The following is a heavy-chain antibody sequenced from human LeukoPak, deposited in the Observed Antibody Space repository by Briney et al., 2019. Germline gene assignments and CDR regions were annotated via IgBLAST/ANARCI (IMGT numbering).Heavy chain of an antibody. CDR1: GFTFSSYW. V-gene: IGHV3-7*01. CDR2: IKQDGSEK. CDR3: ARERARDYYDSSGYSDYFDY. D-gene: IGHD3-22*01. J-gene: IGHJ4*02. Sequence: GGSLRLSCAASGFTFSSYWMSWVRQAPGKGLEWVANIKQDGSEKYYVDSVKGRFTISRDNAKNSLYLQMNSLRAEDTAVYYCARERARDYYDSSGYSDYFDYWGQGTLVTVSS.